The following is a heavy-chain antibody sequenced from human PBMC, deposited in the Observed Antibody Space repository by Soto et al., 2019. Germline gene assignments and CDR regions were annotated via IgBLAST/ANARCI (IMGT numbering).Heavy chain of an antibody. CDR2: ISGGGDTT. J-gene: IGHJ4*02. Sequence: EVQLLESGGGLVQPGGSLGLSCAASGFTFNNYAMTWVRQAPGKGLEWVSAISGGGDTTSYADSVKGRFTVSRDGSKNTRYLQMSSLRAEDTALYYCAKGRGGSGSLTPRVDFWGQGTLVTVSS. D-gene: IGHD3-10*01. CDR1: GFTFNNYA. V-gene: IGHV3-23*01. CDR3: AKGRGGSGSLTPRVDF.